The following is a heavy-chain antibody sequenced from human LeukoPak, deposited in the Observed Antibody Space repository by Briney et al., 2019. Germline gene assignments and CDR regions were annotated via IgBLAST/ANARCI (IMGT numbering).Heavy chain of an antibody. D-gene: IGHD3-9*01. CDR1: GFTFTSYA. J-gene: IGHJ4*02. Sequence: PGGSLRLSRAASGFTFTSYAMSWVRQAPGKGLEWVSAISGSGGRTDYADSVKGRFTISRDNSKNTLYLQMISLRAEDTAVYYCAKPATYYDILTGYDFWGQGILVTVSS. CDR2: ISGSGGRT. CDR3: AKPATYYDILTGYDF. V-gene: IGHV3-23*01.